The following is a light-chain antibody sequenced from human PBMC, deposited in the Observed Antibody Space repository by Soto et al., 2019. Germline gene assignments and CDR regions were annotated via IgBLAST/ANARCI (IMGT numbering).Light chain of an antibody. V-gene: IGLV2-14*03. J-gene: IGLJ1*01. Sequence: QSALTQPASVSGSPGQSITISCAGTSSDIGGSNYVSWYQQHPGKAPKLMIYGVSNRPSGVSNRVSGSKSGNTASLNISGLQAEDEADYFCYSSRSSSSTFYVFGTGTKLTVL. CDR3: YSSRSSSSTFYV. CDR2: GVS. CDR1: SSDIGGSNY.